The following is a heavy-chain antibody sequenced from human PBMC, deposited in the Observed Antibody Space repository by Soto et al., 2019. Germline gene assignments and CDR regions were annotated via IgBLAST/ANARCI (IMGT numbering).Heavy chain of an antibody. Sequence: QVQLQESGSGLLKPSQTLSLDCSVSGDSLRRGFHHWSGSRQTPGKGLQLIGYIDTNGDTHYDPSLRNRLNMSIVTTESRFSLKVTSVTAADTAVYYCARGTVYYCPNDKCGFFFDHWGQGALVTVTS. J-gene: IGHJ4*02. CDR3: ARGTVYYCPNDKCGFFFDH. CDR2: IDTNGDT. D-gene: IGHD2-8*01. V-gene: IGHV4-31*03. CDR1: GDSLRRGFHH.